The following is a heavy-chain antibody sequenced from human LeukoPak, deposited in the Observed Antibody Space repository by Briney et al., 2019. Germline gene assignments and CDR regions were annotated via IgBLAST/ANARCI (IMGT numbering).Heavy chain of an antibody. J-gene: IGHJ6*02. CDR3: ERESYRWYVHNYYDYGMDV. D-gene: IGHD6-13*01. V-gene: IGHV4-4*07. CDR2: IYTSGST. Sequence: PSETLSLTCIVSGGSISTYYWSWIRQPAGKGLEWIGRIYTSGSTNYNPSLKSRVTMSVDTSKNQFSLKLSSVTAVDTAVYYCERESYRWYVHNYYDYGMDVWGQGTTVTVSS. CDR1: GGSISTYY.